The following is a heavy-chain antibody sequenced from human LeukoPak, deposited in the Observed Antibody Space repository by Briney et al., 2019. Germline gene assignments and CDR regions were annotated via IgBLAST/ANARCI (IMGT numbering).Heavy chain of an antibody. D-gene: IGHD6-13*01. Sequence: ASVKVSCKASGYTFTSYDINWVRQATGQGLEWMGWMNPNSGNTGYAQKFQGRVTMTRNTSISTAYMELSSLRSEDTAVYYCVAAIAAAGSGWFDPWGQGTLVTVSS. CDR2: MNPNSGNT. J-gene: IGHJ5*02. CDR3: VAAIAAAGSGWFDP. V-gene: IGHV1-8*01. CDR1: GYTFTSYD.